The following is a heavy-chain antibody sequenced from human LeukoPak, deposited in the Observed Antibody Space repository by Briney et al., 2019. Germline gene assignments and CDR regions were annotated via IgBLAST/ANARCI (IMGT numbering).Heavy chain of an antibody. CDR2: ISSSGVTI. CDR1: GFTFSSYE. Sequence: GGSLRLSCAASGFTFSSYEMNWVRQAPGKGLEWVSYISSSGVTIYYADSVKGRFTISRDNSKNTLYLQMNSLRAEDTAVYYCAKGSGSYIFRDFDYWGQGTLVTVSS. D-gene: IGHD1-26*01. J-gene: IGHJ4*02. CDR3: AKGSGSYIFRDFDY. V-gene: IGHV3-48*03.